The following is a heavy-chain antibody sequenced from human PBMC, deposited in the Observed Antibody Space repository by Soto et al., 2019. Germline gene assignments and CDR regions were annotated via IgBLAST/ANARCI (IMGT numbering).Heavy chain of an antibody. J-gene: IGHJ4*01. Sequence: SQTLSLTRAITGDSVSSNSAGWSWVRQSPSRGLEWLGMTYYRSKWYYEYAVSVRGRITINPDTSKNQYSLQLNSVTPEDTAVYFCARGEQYSGRIFDYWGQGTLVTVSS. V-gene: IGHV6-1*01. CDR3: ARGEQYSGRIFDY. D-gene: IGHD1-26*01. CDR1: GDSVSSNSAG. CDR2: TYYRSKWYY.